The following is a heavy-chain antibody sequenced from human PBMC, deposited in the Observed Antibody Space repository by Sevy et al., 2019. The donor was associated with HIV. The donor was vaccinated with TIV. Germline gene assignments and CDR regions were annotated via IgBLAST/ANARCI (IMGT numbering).Heavy chain of an antibody. CDR2: IRGKADSYAT. CDR1: GFTFSGSV. J-gene: IGHJ4*02. V-gene: IGHV3-73*01. CDR3: ATPTMTSLDYFDY. Sequence: GGSLRLSCAASGFTFSGSVIYWVRQPSGKGLEWVGRIRGKADSYATAYAASVKGRFTISRDDSKNTAFLQMNVLKTEDTAVYYCATPTMTSLDYFDYWGQGTLVTVSS. D-gene: IGHD2-2*01.